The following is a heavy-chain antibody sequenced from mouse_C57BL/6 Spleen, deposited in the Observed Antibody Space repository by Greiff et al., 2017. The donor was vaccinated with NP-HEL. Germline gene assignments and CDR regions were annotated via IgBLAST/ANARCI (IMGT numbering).Heavy chain of an antibody. CDR2: ISYDGSN. J-gene: IGHJ4*01. CDR1: GYSITSGYY. D-gene: IGHD2-3*01. V-gene: IGHV3-6*01. Sequence: EVQLQESGPGLVKPSQSLSLTCSVTGYSITSGYYWNWIRQFPGNKLEWMGYISYDGSNNYNPSLKNRISITRDTSKNQFFLKLNSVTTEDTATYYCAREDGYPYAMDYWGQGTSVTVSS. CDR3: AREDGYPYAMDY.